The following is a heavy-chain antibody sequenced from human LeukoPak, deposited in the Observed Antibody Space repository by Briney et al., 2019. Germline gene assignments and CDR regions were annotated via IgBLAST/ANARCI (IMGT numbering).Heavy chain of an antibody. CDR3: ARQPPTYDFWSGLSRSAAFDI. CDR1: GGSISSYY. V-gene: IGHV4-34*01. Sequence: SETLSLTCTVSGGSISSYYWSWIRQPPGKGLEWIGEINHSGSTNYNPSLKSRVTISVDTSKNQFSLKLSSVTAADTAVYYCARQPPTYDFWSGLSRSAAFDIWGQGTMVTVSS. D-gene: IGHD3-3*01. CDR2: INHSGST. J-gene: IGHJ3*02.